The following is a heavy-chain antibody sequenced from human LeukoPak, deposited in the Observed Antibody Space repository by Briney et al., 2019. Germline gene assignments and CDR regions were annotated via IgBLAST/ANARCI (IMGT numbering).Heavy chain of an antibody. J-gene: IGHJ4*02. CDR3: ARDQTAVTGVWGTIDY. V-gene: IGHV3-30*03. CDR2: ISYDGSNT. CDR1: GFTFSGYG. Sequence: GGSLRLSCTASGFTFSGYGMHWVRQAPGMGLEWVAIISYDGSNTFYGDSVRGRFTISRDNSKKTLYLQMNSLRTEDTAVYYCARDQTAVTGVWGTIDYWGQGTLVTVSS. D-gene: IGHD2-8*02.